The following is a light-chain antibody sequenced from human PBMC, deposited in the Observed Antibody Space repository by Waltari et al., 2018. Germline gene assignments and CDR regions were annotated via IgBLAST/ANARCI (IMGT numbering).Light chain of an antibody. V-gene: IGLV2-23*01. CDR1: SSDVGSYNL. J-gene: IGLJ3*02. CDR3: CSYAGSSTWV. CDR2: EGS. Sequence: QSALTQPASVSGSPGQSITISCTGTSSDVGSYNLVSWYQQHPVKAPKLMLYEGSKRPSGVSSRFSGSKSRNTASLTISGLQAGDEADYYFCSYAGSSTWVFGGGTKLTVL.